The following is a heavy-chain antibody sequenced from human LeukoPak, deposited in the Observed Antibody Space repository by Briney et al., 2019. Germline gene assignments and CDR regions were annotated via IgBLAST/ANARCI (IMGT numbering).Heavy chain of an antibody. Sequence: PGGSLRLSCAASGFTASSNYMSWVRQAPGKGLEWVSVICSGGSTYYADSVKGRFTISRDNSKNTLYLQMNSLRAEDTAVYYCARPYYYGSGSYYDYWGQGTLVTDSS. V-gene: IGHV3-53*01. CDR3: ARPYYYGSGSYYDY. J-gene: IGHJ4*02. CDR1: GFTASSNY. D-gene: IGHD3-10*01. CDR2: ICSGGST.